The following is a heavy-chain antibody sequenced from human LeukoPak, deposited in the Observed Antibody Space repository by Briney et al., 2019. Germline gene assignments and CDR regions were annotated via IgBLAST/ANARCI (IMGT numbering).Heavy chain of an antibody. Sequence: PGGSLRLSCAASGFTFSSYSMNWVRQVPGKGLEWVSSISSSSSYIYYADSVKGRFTISRDNAKNSLYLQMNSLRAEDTAVYYCARGRYGDYYFDYWGQGTLVTVSS. V-gene: IGHV3-21*01. D-gene: IGHD4-17*01. CDR1: GFTFSSYS. J-gene: IGHJ4*02. CDR3: ARGRYGDYYFDY. CDR2: ISSSSSYI.